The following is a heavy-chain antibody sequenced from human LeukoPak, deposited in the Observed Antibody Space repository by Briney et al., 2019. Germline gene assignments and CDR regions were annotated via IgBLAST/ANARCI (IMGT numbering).Heavy chain of an antibody. CDR1: GFSVSSNY. J-gene: IGHJ3*01. V-gene: IGHV3-53*01. D-gene: IGHD1-26*01. CDR2: IYSGGST. Sequence: GGSLRLSCAASGFSVSSNYINWVRQAPGKGLEWVSVIYSGGSTYYADSVKGRFTISRDNSKNTLHLQMNSLRAEDTAVYYCARDSYSGIYRLGAFDVWGQGTMVTVSS. CDR3: ARDSYSGIYRLGAFDV.